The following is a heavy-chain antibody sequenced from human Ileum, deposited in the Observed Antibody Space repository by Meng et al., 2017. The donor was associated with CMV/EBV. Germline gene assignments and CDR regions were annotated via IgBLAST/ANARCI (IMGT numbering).Heavy chain of an antibody. CDR2: FRSQDAGGTI. Sequence: SCAVSGPSFSEAWRNLVRPSPGKGLEWVGRFRSQDAGGTIEYAAPVKGRFTISRDDSKNTLYLEMNSHKTEDTDVYYCTPDFPRPLAQIDYWGKGTLVTVSS. J-gene: IGHJ4*02. CDR1: GPSFSEAW. CDR3: TPDFPRPLAQIDY. V-gene: IGHV3-15*01. D-gene: IGHD1-1*01.